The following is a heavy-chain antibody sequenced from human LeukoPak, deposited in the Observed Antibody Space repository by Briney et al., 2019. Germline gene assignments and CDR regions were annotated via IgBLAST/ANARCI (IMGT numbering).Heavy chain of an antibody. D-gene: IGHD3-22*01. CDR1: GGSFSSSSYY. V-gene: IGHV4-39*07. CDR3: ARSILRYYYNARGYYPYYFDS. CDR2: ISYRGNN. Sequence: SETLSLTCTVSGGSFSSSSYYWGWIRQPPGKGLEWIGSISYRGNNYHNPSVKSRVIMSVDTSKNQFSLALRSVTAADTAVYYCARSILRYYYNARGYYPYYFDSWGQGMLVTVSS. J-gene: IGHJ4*02.